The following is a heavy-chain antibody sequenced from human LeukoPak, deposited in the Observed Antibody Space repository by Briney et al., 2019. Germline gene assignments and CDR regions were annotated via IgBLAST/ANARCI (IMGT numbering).Heavy chain of an antibody. CDR1: GFTFSGFG. V-gene: IGHV3-30*02. CDR2: IRYDGSNK. D-gene: IGHD1-14*01. J-gene: IGHJ5*02. CDR3: ARGGRRNTIDLDP. Sequence: GGSLRLSCAASGFTFSGFGMHWVRQAPGKGLEWVAFIRYDGSNKYYADSVKGRFTISRDNSKNTLYLQMNSRRAEDTAVYYCARGGRRNTIDLDPWGQGTLVTVSS.